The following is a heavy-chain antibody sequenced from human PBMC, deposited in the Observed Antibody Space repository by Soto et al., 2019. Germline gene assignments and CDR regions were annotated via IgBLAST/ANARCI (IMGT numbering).Heavy chain of an antibody. D-gene: IGHD2-21*02. V-gene: IGHV1-18*01. CDR2: ISAYNGNT. CDR1: GYTLTSYG. J-gene: IGHJ3*02. CDR3: ARGLVVTAILWSVDDAFDI. Sequence: QVQLVQSGAEVKKPGASVKVSCKASGYTLTSYGISWVRQAPGQGLEWMGWISAYNGNTNYAQKLQGRGTMTTDTATSTAYMELRSLRSDDTAVYYCARGLVVTAILWSVDDAFDIWGQGTMVTVSS.